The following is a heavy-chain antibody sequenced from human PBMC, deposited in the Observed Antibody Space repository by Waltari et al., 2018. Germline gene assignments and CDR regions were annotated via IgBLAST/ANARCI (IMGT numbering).Heavy chain of an antibody. CDR3: ARDFWSGTDYYYYMDV. CDR1: GGTLSISP. D-gene: IGHD3-3*01. CDR2: IIPIFGTT. Sequence: QVPLVQSGAEVKKPGSSVKVFCKAAGGTLSISPLTWVRQAPGQGLEWMGGIIPIFGTTNYAQKFQGRVTISADESTSTVFLELSSLRAEDTAVYYCARDFWSGTDYYYYMDVWGKGTTVTVSS. J-gene: IGHJ6*03. V-gene: IGHV1-69*01.